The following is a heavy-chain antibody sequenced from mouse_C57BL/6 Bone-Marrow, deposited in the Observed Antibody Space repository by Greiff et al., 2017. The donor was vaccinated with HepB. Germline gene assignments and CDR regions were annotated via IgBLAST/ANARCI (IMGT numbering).Heavy chain of an antibody. CDR2: IDPENGDT. V-gene: IGHV14-4*01. CDR3: TTGGFFDY. J-gene: IGHJ2*01. CDR1: GFNIKDDY. Sequence: EVQLKESGAELVRPGASVKLSCTASGFNIKDDYMPWVKQRPEQGLEWIGWIDPENGDTEYASKFQGKATITADTSSNTAYLQLSSLTSEDTAVYYCTTGGFFDYWGQGTTLTVSS.